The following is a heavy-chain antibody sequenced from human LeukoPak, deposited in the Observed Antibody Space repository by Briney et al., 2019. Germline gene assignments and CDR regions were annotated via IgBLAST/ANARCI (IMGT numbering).Heavy chain of an antibody. Sequence: GGSLRLSCAASGFTVSSNYMSWVRQAPGKGLEWVSAIGGSGSGGSTFYADSVQGRFTISRDNSRNTLYLQMNSLRAEDSAVYYCARDEYYHDGSAYHYYFDYWGQGTLVTVSS. CDR1: GFTVSSNY. D-gene: IGHD3-22*01. CDR3: ARDEYYHDGSAYHYYFDY. CDR2: IGGSGSGGST. J-gene: IGHJ4*02. V-gene: IGHV3-53*01.